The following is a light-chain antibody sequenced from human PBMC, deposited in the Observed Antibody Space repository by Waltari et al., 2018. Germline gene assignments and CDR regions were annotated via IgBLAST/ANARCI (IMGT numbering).Light chain of an antibody. V-gene: IGLV2-23*01. J-gene: IGLJ3*02. CDR1: FAYFNL. CDR3: CSYAGGTSWV. CDR2: ERN. Sequence: QSALTQPASVSGSYGQSSTLSCVEFAYFNLGSWYQQQPGKAPKVIIYERNKRPSGLSDRFSGSKSGNTASLTISGLQADDQADYSCCSYAGGTSWVFGGGTKLTVL.